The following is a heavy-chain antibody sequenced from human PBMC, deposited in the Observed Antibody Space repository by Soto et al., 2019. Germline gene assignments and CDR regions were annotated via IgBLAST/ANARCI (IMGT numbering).Heavy chain of an antibody. J-gene: IGHJ6*02. D-gene: IGHD3-22*01. Sequence: PSETLSLTCAVYGGSFSGYYWSWIRQPPGKGLEWIGEINHSGSTNYSPSFQGQVTISADKSISTAYLQWSSLKASDTAMYYCARQLLDTYYYDSSGDQYYYYGMDVWGQGTTVTVSS. V-gene: IGHV4-34*01. CDR2: INHSGST. CDR3: ARQLLDTYYYDSSGDQYYYYGMDV. CDR1: GGSFSGYY.